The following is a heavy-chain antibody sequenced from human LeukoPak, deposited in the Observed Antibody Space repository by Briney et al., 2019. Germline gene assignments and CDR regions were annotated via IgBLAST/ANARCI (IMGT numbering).Heavy chain of an antibody. CDR3: ARGTGGDAFDI. CDR2: IISSSSV. Sequence: AGGSLRLSCAASGFTFSSHAMNWVRQAPGKGLEWVSYIISSSSVYYADSVKGRFTISRDNAKNSLYLQMNSLRAEDTAVYYCARGTGGDAFDIWGQGTMVTVSS. V-gene: IGHV3-48*04. J-gene: IGHJ3*02. D-gene: IGHD7-27*01. CDR1: GFTFSSHA.